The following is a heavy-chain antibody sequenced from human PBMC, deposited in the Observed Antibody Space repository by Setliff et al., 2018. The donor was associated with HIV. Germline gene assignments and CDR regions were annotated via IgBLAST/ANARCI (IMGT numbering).Heavy chain of an antibody. J-gene: IGHJ4*02. Sequence: SETLSLTCTVSGGSISSGDYYWSWIRQPPGKGLEWIGYIEYSGSTYYNPSLKSRVTISVDTSKNQYSLKLSSVTAADTAVYYCARDLPPYDSSGYYRAGYFDYWGQGTLVTVSS. CDR3: ARDLPPYDSSGYYRAGYFDY. CDR2: IEYSGST. D-gene: IGHD3-22*01. V-gene: IGHV4-30-4*08. CDR1: GGSISSGDYY.